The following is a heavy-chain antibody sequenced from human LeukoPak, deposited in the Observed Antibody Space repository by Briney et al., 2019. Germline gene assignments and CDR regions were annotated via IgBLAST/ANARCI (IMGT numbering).Heavy chain of an antibody. CDR1: GYTLTELS. Sequence: ASVKVSRKVSGYTLTELSMHWVRQAPGKGLEWMGGFDPEDGETIHAQKFQGRVTMTEDTSTDTAYMELSSLRSEDTAVYYCATDPVSSATPFDYWGQGTLVTVSS. D-gene: IGHD6-25*01. CDR2: FDPEDGET. V-gene: IGHV1-24*01. CDR3: ATDPVSSATPFDY. J-gene: IGHJ4*02.